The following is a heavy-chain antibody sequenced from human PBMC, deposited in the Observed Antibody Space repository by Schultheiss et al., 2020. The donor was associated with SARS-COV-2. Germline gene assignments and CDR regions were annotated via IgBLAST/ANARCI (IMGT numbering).Heavy chain of an antibody. V-gene: IGHV4-38-2*01. D-gene: IGHD2-15*01. J-gene: IGHJ4*02. CDR1: GYSISSGYY. CDR3: ARVAAAHVYCSGGSCYNTCFDY. Sequence: SETLSLTCAVSGYSISSGYYWGWIRQPPGKGLEWIGSIYHSGSTYYNPSLKSRVTISVDTSKNQFSLKLSSVTAADTAVYYCARVAAAHVYCSGGSCYNTCFDYWGQGTLVTVSS. CDR2: IYHSGST.